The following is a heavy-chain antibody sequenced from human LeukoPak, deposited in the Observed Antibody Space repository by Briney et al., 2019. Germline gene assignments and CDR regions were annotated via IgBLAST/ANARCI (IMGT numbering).Heavy chain of an antibody. CDR3: AREGRSYSSGWYSDY. Sequence: SETLSLTCTVSGGSISNYYWSWIRQPPGKGLEWIGYIYSSGNTNYNPSLKSRVTMSVDTTKNQFSLQLSSVTAADTAVYYCAREGRSYSSGWYSDYWDQGTLVTVSS. J-gene: IGHJ4*02. CDR2: IYSSGNT. CDR1: GGSISNYY. D-gene: IGHD6-19*01. V-gene: IGHV4-59*01.